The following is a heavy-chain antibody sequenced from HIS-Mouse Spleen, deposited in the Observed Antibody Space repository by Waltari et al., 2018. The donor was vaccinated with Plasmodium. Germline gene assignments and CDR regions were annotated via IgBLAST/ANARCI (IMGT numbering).Heavy chain of an antibody. Sequence: EVQLLESGGGLVQPGGSLRLSCAASGFTFSSYAVSWVRQAPGKGLEWVPAISGSGGSTYYAESVKGRFTISRDNSKNTLYLQMNSLRAEDTAVDYCAKGNRRYYYDSSGYQNGAFDIWGQGTMVTVSS. CDR1: GFTFSSYA. D-gene: IGHD3-22*01. CDR2: ISGSGGST. V-gene: IGHV3-23*01. CDR3: AKGNRRYYYDSSGYQNGAFDI. J-gene: IGHJ3*02.